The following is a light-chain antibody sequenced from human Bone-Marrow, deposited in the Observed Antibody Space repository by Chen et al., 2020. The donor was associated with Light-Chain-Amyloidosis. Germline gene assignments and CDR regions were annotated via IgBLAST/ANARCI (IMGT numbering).Light chain of an antibody. J-gene: IGLJ3*02. V-gene: IGLV2-11*01. Sequence: QSALTQPHSVSRSPGHSGTISCTGTRRDIGGYDYVSWYPQYPGTAPKLIIYDVNKRPSRVPDRFSASKSANTASLTISGLQADDEAEYHCCAYAGTYTWLFGGGTRLTVL. CDR3: CAYAGTYTWL. CDR1: RRDIGGYDY. CDR2: DVN.